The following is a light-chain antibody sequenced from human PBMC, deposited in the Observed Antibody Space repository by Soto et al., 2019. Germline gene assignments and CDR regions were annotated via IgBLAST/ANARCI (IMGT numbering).Light chain of an antibody. Sequence: ETVLTQSPGTLSLSPGERATLSCRASHIVSINYLAWYHQKPGQAPRLLIYGASSRATGIPDRFSGSGSGTDFTLTISRLEPEDYAVYYCQQYGNSPLTFGGGTKVDIK. CDR3: QQYGNSPLT. V-gene: IGKV3-20*01. CDR2: GAS. J-gene: IGKJ4*01. CDR1: HIVSINY.